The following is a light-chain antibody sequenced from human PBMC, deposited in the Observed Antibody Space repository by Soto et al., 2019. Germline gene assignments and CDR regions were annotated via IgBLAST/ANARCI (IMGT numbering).Light chain of an antibody. CDR1: QGVSTW. J-gene: IGKJ5*01. CDR2: TAS. Sequence: DIQMTQSPSSVSASVGDRVTITCRASQGVSTWLAWYQQKPGKAPNLLIYTASSLQSGVPSRFRVSGSGTDFTLTINGLQPEDFATYYCQQAASFPITFGQGTRLEIK. CDR3: QQAASFPIT. V-gene: IGKV1-12*01.